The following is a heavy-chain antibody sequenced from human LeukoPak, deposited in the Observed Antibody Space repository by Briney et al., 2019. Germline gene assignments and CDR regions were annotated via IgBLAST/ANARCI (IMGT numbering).Heavy chain of an antibody. J-gene: IGHJ4*02. CDR1: GFGFGGNA. V-gene: IGHV3-30*02. Sequence: GGSLRLSCAASGFGFGGNAMPWVRQAPGKGLEWVGFIPFYRSDKYYADSVKGRFTISRDNSKNTLFLQMNTLGPEDTTIYYCAKDHYWSWDDWGQGTLVAVSS. CDR2: IPFYRSDK. D-gene: IGHD2-8*02. CDR3: AKDHYWSWDD.